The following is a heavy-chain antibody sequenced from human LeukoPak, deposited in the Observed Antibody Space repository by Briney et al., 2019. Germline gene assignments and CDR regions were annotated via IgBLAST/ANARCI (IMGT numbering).Heavy chain of an antibody. V-gene: IGHV3-23*01. CDR3: AKHRFESGGYHSTD. Sequence: PGGSLRLSCAASGFTLSSYAMSWVRQAPGKGLAWVSTISGGSGSTYCADSVKGRFTISRDNSKNTLYLRMNSLRDEDTAVYYCAKHRFESGGYHSTDWGQGTLVTVSS. D-gene: IGHD3-22*01. CDR2: ISGGSGST. CDR1: GFTLSSYA. J-gene: IGHJ4*02.